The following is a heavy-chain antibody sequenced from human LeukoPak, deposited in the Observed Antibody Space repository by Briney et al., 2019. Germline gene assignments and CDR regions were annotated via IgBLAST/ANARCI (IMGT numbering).Heavy chain of an antibody. V-gene: IGHV3-74*01. CDR2: TNNDGSDT. D-gene: IGHD7-27*01. CDR3: ARNNWGIDD. Sequence: GGSLRLSCAASGFKFGNHWMHWVRQTPGKGLVWVARTNNDGSDTSHADSVEGRFTISRDNAKNTLYLQMNSLKVEDTAMYFCARNNWGIDDWGQGTLVTVSS. J-gene: IGHJ4*02. CDR1: GFKFGNHW.